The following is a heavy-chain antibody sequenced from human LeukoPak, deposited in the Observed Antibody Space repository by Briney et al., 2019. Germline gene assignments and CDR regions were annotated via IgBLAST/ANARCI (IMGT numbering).Heavy chain of an antibody. D-gene: IGHD1-26*01. V-gene: IGHV4-39*07. J-gene: IGHJ4*02. CDR1: GGSISSSSYY. Sequence: SETLSLTCTVSGGSISSSSYYWGWIRQPPGKGLEWIGSIYYSGSTYYNPSLKSRVTISVDTSKNQFSLKLSSVTAADTAVYYCARDTRSGSYEHWGQGTLVTVSS. CDR2: IYYSGST. CDR3: ARDTRSGSYEH.